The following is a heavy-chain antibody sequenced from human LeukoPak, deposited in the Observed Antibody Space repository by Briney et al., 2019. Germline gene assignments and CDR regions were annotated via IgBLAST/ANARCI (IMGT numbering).Heavy chain of an antibody. CDR1: GGSISSYY. Sequence: SETLSLTCAVSGGSISSYYWSWIRQPPGKGLEWIGEINHSGSTNYNPSLKSRVTISVDTSKNQFSLKLSSVTAADTAVYYCASSRYYYDSSGYQVFDYWGQGTLVTVSS. CDR3: ASSRYYYDSSGYQVFDY. J-gene: IGHJ4*02. D-gene: IGHD3-22*01. CDR2: INHSGST. V-gene: IGHV4-34*01.